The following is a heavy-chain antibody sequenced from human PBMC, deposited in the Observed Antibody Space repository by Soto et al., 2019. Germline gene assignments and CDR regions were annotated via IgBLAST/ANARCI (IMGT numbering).Heavy chain of an antibody. CDR3: ARATYYYDSSGYYGYYFDY. CDR2: IYYSGST. V-gene: IGHV4-59*01. J-gene: IGHJ4*02. D-gene: IGHD3-22*01. CDR1: GGSISSYY. Sequence: SETLSLTCTASGGSISSYYWSWIRQPPGKGLEWIGYIYYSGSTNYNSSLKSRVTISVDTSKNQLSLKLSSVTAADTAVYYCARATYYYDSSGYYGYYFDYWGQGTLVTVSS.